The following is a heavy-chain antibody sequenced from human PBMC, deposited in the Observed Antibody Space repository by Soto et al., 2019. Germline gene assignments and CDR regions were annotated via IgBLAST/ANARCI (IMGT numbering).Heavy chain of an antibody. D-gene: IGHD2-2*01. V-gene: IGHV3-49*03. CDR1: GFTFGDYA. J-gene: IGHJ3*02. CDR2: IRSKAYGGTT. CDR3: TQSRPLDIVVVPADDAFDI. Sequence: GGSLRLSCTASGFTFGDYAMSWFRQAPGKGLEWVGFIRSKAYGGTTEYAASVKGRFTISRDDSKSIAYLQMNSLKTEDTAVYYCTQSRPLDIVVVPADDAFDIWGQGTMVTVSS.